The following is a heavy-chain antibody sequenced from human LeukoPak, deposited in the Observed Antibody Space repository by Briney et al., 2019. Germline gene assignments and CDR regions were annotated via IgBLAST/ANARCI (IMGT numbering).Heavy chain of an antibody. CDR3: ARGRRGYDDFDY. D-gene: IGHD5-12*01. V-gene: IGHV1-8*01. CDR2: MNPNSGNT. Sequence: ASVKVSCKASGYTFTSYDINWVRQATGQGLEWMGWMNPNSGNTGYAQKFQGRVTMTRNTSISTAYMELSSLRSEDTAVYYCARGRRGYDDFDYWGQGTLVTVSS. CDR1: GYTFTSYD. J-gene: IGHJ4*02.